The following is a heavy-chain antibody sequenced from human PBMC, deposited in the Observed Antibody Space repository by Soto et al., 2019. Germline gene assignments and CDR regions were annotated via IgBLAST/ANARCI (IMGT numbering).Heavy chain of an antibody. CDR3: AISEYGDYYFAY. CDR2: IRADNGNT. D-gene: IGHD4-17*01. V-gene: IGHV1-18*01. Sequence: QVQLVQSGAEVKKPGATVKVSCKASGYTFTSYVICWVRQAPGQGLEWMGWIRADNGNTSYAQKVQGRVTMTTATSTSTAYMELSSLRSDATSVYYCAISEYGDYYFAYWAHGTLVTAAS. J-gene: IGHJ4*01. CDR1: GYTFTSYV.